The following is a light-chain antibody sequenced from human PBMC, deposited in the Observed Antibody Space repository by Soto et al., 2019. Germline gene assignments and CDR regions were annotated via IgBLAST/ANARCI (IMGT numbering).Light chain of an antibody. CDR1: SSDVGGYNY. CDR2: DVS. V-gene: IGLV2-14*01. Sequence: QSALTQPASVSGSPGQSISISCTGTSSDVGGYNYVSWYQQYPDKAPKLMIYDVSNRPSGVSNRFSGSKSGNTASLTISGLQAEDEADYYCSSYTSSSTRVFGGGTQLTVL. CDR3: SSYTSSSTRV. J-gene: IGLJ2*01.